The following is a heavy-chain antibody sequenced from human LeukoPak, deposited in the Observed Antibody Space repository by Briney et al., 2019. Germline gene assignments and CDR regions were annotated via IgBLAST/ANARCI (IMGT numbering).Heavy chain of an antibody. CDR2: ISYDGSNK. Sequence: GGSLRLSCAASGFTFSSYAMHWVRQAPGKGLEWVAVISYDGSNKYYADSVKGRFTISRDNSKNTLYLQMNSLRAEDTAVYYCARDRLYSSSPRPYYYYGMDVWGQGTTVTVSS. D-gene: IGHD6-13*01. V-gene: IGHV3-30*04. CDR1: GFTFSSYA. J-gene: IGHJ6*02. CDR3: ARDRLYSSSPRPYYYYGMDV.